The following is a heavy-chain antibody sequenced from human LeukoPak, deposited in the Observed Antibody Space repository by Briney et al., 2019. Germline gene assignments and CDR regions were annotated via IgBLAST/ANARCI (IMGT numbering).Heavy chain of an antibody. J-gene: IGHJ4*02. CDR3: ARDRGGSSWYYFDN. CDR1: GHSASRDTAA. V-gene: IGHV6-1*01. Sequence: SQTLSLAWAIAGHSASRDTAAWSWVRESPSRGLEWSGTTCYRAKWYNDDAVSVKSRITINHDTSKNQFSLQLNSVTPEDTAVYYCARDRGGSSWYYFDNWGQGSLVTVSS. D-gene: IGHD6-13*01. CDR2: TCYRAKWYN.